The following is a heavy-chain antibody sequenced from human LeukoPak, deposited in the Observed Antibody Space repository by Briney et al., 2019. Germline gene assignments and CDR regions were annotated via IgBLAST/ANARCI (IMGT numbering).Heavy chain of an antibody. D-gene: IGHD1-1*01. CDR3: ARDTPLDRSFDY. J-gene: IGHJ4*02. CDR2: INPSGGST. V-gene: IGHV1-46*01. CDR1: GYTFTSYY. Sequence: GSVKVSCKASGYTFTSYYMHWVRQSPGQGLEWMGIINPSGGSTSYAQKFQGRVTMTRDTSTSTVYMELSSLRSEDTAVYYCARDTPLDRSFDYWGQGTLVTVSS.